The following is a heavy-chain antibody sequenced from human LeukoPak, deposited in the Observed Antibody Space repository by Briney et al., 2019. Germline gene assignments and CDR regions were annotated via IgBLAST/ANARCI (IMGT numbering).Heavy chain of an antibody. CDR2: IDPSDSHN. J-gene: IGHJ4*02. D-gene: IGHD1-26*01. CDR3: ARQGRGSYRRDFDY. CDR1: GYRFTSNW. Sequence: GESLKISCNGSGYRFTSNWISWVRQMPGKGLEWMGRIDPSDSHNNYSPSFQGHVTISVDKSISTAYLQWISLRASDTAMYYCARQGRGSYRRDFDYWGQGTLVTVSS. V-gene: IGHV5-10-1*01.